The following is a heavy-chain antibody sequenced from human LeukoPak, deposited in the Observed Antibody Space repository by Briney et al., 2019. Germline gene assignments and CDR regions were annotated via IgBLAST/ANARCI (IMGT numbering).Heavy chain of an antibody. CDR1: GYTFTSYA. CDR3: ARGAYGSGSYYNVWYFDL. J-gene: IGHJ2*01. V-gene: IGHV1-2*02. D-gene: IGHD3-10*01. Sequence: GASVKVSCKASGYTFTSYAMNWVRQAPGQGLEWMGRINPNTGGTNYAQKFQGRVTMTRDTSISTASMELSRLRSDDTAIYYCARGAYGSGSYYNVWYFDLWGRGTL. CDR2: INPNTGGT.